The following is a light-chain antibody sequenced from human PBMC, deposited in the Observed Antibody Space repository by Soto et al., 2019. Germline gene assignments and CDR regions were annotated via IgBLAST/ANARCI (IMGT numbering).Light chain of an antibody. V-gene: IGKV1-39*01. CDR3: QQSYSTPYT. J-gene: IGKJ2*01. CDR1: QSISSY. CDR2: AAS. Sequence: DIQMTQSPSSLSASVGDRVTITCRASQSISSYLNWYQQKPGKAPKLLIYAASSLQSGVPSRFSGSGSGTDISLTIGCLELGDFATYYCQQSYSTPYTCGQGAKLEIK.